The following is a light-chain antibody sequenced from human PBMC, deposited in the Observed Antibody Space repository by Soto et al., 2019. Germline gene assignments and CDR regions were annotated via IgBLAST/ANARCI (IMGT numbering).Light chain of an antibody. CDR1: SSDVGGYNY. Sequence: QSALTQPASVSGSPGQSITISCTGTSSDVGGYNYFSWYQQHPGKAPKLMIYDVSKRPSGVAIRFSGSKSGNTASLTISGLQAEDEADYSCSSYASTARVFGGGTKLTVL. CDR3: SSYASTARV. CDR2: DVS. J-gene: IGLJ3*02. V-gene: IGLV2-14*01.